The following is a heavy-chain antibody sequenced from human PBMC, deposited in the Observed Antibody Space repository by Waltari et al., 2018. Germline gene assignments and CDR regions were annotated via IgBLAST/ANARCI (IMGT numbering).Heavy chain of an antibody. D-gene: IGHD6-19*01. Sequence: EVQLVESGGGLVQPGGSLRVHCAASGFTFNNYWMTLVRQAPGKGLEWVANIKQDASEKYYVDSVKGRFTISRDNTKNSLYLQMNSLRAEDTAVYYCAASVGVAPNYWGHGTLVTVSS. CDR2: IKQDASEK. J-gene: IGHJ4*01. CDR1: GFTFNNYW. CDR3: AASVGVAPNY. V-gene: IGHV3-7*01.